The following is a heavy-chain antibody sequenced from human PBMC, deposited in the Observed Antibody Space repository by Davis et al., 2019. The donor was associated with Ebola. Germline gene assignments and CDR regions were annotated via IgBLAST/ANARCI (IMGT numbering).Heavy chain of an antibody. CDR3: ARDEVLLGDYGDYLVGYYYYGMDV. V-gene: IGHV3-7*01. CDR2: IKQDGSEK. J-gene: IGHJ6*04. CDR1: GFTFSSYW. D-gene: IGHD4-17*01. Sequence: GESLKISCAASGFTFSSYWMSWVRQAPGKGLEWVANIKQDGSEKYYVDSVKGRFTISRDNAKNSLYLQMNSLRDEDTAVYYCARDEVLLGDYGDYLVGYYYYGMDVWGKGTTVTVSS.